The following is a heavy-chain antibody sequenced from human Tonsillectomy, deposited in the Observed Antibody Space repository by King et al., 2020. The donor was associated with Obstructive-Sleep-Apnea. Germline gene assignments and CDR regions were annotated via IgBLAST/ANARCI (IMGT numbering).Heavy chain of an antibody. D-gene: IGHD6-19*01. CDR3: ASHESSGWYHY. CDR1: GYSFTSYW. Sequence: QLVQSGAEVKKPGESLRISCKGSGYSFTSYWISWVRQMPGKGLEWRGRIVASDSYPNYSPSFQGHVTISAAKSSSTAYLQWSSLKASDTAMYYCASHESSGWYHYWGQGTLVTVSS. CDR2: IVASDSYP. J-gene: IGHJ4*02. V-gene: IGHV5-10-1*01.